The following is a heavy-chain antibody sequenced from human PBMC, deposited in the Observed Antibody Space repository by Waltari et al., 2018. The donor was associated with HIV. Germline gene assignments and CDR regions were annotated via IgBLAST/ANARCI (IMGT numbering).Heavy chain of an antibody. CDR3: AKSDIDYGMDV. Sequence: EVQLVESGGGLVQPGRSLRLSCAASGFTFDDYAMHWVRPVPGKGLEWVSGITWNSGRTGYADYVKGRFIISRDNAKNSLYLQMNSLRVEDTALYYCAKSDIDYGMDVWGQGTTVTVSS. J-gene: IGHJ6*02. CDR2: ITWNSGRT. CDR1: GFTFDDYA. V-gene: IGHV3-9*01. D-gene: IGHD2-15*01.